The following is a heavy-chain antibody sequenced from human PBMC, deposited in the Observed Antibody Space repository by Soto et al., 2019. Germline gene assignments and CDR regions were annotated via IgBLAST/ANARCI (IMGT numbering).Heavy chain of an antibody. J-gene: IGHJ4*02. CDR1: GYTFVDYF. D-gene: IGHD1-26*01. CDR2: ISLRHHST. CDR3: ARGVSAGVDY. V-gene: IGHV1-46*01. Sequence: GASVKVSCKTSGYTFVDYFIHWVRQAPGQGLEWMGIISLRHHSTSYAQKFQDRLSVTRDPSSTTAYMELTTLTSDDTAFYYCARGVSAGVDYWGQGTLVTVSS.